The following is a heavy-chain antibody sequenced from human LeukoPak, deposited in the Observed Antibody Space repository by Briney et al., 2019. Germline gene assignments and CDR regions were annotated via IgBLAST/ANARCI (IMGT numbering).Heavy chain of an antibody. CDR2: INSDESRT. J-gene: IGHJ4*02. V-gene: IGHV3-74*01. CDR1: GFTFSNYW. CDR3: TANFNY. Sequence: GGSLRLSCAASGFTFSNYWMHWVRQVPGKGLVWVSRINSDESRTNYADSVKGRFTISRDNAKNTLYLHMNSLRAEDTAVYYCTANFNYWGQGTLATVSS.